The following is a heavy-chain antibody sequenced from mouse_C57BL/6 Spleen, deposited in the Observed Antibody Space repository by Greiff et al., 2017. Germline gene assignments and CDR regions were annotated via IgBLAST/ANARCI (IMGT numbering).Heavy chain of an antibody. Sequence: VQLQQSGPELVKPGASVKIPCKASGYTFTDYNMDWVKQSHGKSLEWIGDINPNNGGTIYNQKFKGKATLTVDKSSSTAYMELRSLTSEDTAVYYCARRAPYYGSSDYAMNYWGQGTSVTVSS. D-gene: IGHD1-1*01. CDR2: INPNNGGT. CDR1: GYTFTDYN. CDR3: ARRAPYYGSSDYAMNY. V-gene: IGHV1-18*01. J-gene: IGHJ4*01.